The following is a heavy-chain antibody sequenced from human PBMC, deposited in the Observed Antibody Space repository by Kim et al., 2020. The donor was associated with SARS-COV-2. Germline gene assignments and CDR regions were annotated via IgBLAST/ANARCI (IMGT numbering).Heavy chain of an antibody. CDR3: AAVPSYGDYDAVDP. J-gene: IGHJ5*02. Sequence: SVKVSCKASGFTFTSSAMQWVRQARGQRLEWIGWIVVGSGNTNYAQKFQERVTITRDMSTSTAYMELSSLRSEDTAVYYCAAVPSYGDYDAVDPWGQGTLVTVSS. CDR1: GFTFTSSA. V-gene: IGHV1-58*02. CDR2: IVVGSGNT. D-gene: IGHD4-17*01.